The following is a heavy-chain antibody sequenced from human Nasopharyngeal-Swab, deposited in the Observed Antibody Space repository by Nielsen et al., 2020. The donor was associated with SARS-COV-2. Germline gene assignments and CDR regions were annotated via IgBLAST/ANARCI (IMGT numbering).Heavy chain of an antibody. J-gene: IGHJ6*03. D-gene: IGHD3-10*01. V-gene: IGHV1-8*01. CDR3: ARTTMVRRVIIPYYYYYYMDV. Sequence: ASVKVSCKASGYTFTSYDINWVRQATGQGLEWMGWMNPNSGNTGYAQKFQGRVTMTRNTSISTAYMELSSLRSEDTAVYYCARTTMVRRVIIPYYYYYYMDVWGKGTTVTVSS. CDR1: GYTFTSYD. CDR2: MNPNSGNT.